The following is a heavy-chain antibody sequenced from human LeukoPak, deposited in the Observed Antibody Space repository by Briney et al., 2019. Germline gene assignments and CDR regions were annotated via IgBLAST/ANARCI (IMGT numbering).Heavy chain of an antibody. CDR1: LYTSTGYY. CDR3: ARGQEKYYYDSSGYYLDY. D-gene: IGHD3-22*01. J-gene: IGHJ4*02. V-gene: IGHV1-2*06. CDR2: INPNSGGT. Sequence: ASVKDSCKPSLYTSTGYYMHSVRHAPRQGLEWMGRINPNSGGTNYAQKYQGRVTMTRDTSISTAYMELSRLRSDDTAVYYCARGQEKYYYDSSGYYLDYWGQGTLVTVSS.